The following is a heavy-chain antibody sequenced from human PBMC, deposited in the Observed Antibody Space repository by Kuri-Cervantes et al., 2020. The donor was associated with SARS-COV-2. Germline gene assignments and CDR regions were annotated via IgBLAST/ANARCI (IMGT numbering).Heavy chain of an antibody. Sequence: GGSLRLSCAASGFTFSNYGMNWVRQAPGKGLEWLSYISSSSSTIHYADSVKGRFTISRDNAKNSMYLQMNGLRAEDTAVYYCARYYYCRGTFDKWGQGTMVTVSS. CDR2: ISSSSSTI. V-gene: IGHV3-48*01. CDR1: GFTFSNYG. CDR3: ARYYYCRGTFDK. D-gene: IGHD3-10*01. J-gene: IGHJ3*02.